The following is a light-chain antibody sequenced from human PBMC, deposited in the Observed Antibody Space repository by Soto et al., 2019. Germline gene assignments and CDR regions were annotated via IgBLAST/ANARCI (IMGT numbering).Light chain of an antibody. Sequence: EIVMTQSPATLSLSPGESATLSCRASQSVSSNLAWYQQKPGQAPRLLIYGASTRATGIPARFSGSGSGTEFTLTISSLQSEDFAVYYCQQYNNWPPAWTLGQGTKVEI. CDR2: GAS. J-gene: IGKJ1*01. CDR1: QSVSSN. CDR3: QQYNNWPPAWT. V-gene: IGKV3-15*01.